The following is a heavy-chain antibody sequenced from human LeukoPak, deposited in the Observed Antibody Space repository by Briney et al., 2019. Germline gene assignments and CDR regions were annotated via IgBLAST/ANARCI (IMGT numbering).Heavy chain of an antibody. Sequence: SETLSLTCTVSGGSISSSSYYWGWIRQPPGKGLEWIGSIYYSGSTYYSPSLKSRVTIYVDTSKNQFSLKLSSVTAADTAVYYCASGHYDSSGYLDYWGQGTLVTVSS. CDR3: ASGHYDSSGYLDY. D-gene: IGHD3-22*01. CDR2: IYYSGST. J-gene: IGHJ4*02. CDR1: GGSISSSSYY. V-gene: IGHV4-39*01.